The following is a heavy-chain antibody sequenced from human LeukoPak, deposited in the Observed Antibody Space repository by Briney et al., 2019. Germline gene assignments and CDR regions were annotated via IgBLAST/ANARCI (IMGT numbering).Heavy chain of an antibody. CDR3: AKEVSS. CDR1: GFIFDDYA. D-gene: IGHD3-3*02. J-gene: IGHJ4*02. V-gene: IGHV3-9*01. CDR2: ITWGRDNL. Sequence: GGSLRLSCAVSGFIFDDYAMHWVRQAPGKGLEWVSGITWGRDNLAYAASVKGRFTISRDNRKNTLYLQMNSLRAEDTAVYYCAKEVSSWGQGTLVTVSS.